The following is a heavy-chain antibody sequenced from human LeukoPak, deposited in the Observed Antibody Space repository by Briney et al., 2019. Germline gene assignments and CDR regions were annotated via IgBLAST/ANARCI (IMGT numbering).Heavy chain of an antibody. CDR2: TYYRSKWYN. D-gene: IGHD6-19*01. V-gene: IGHV6-1*01. CDR1: GDTLSSNSAA. CDR3: AKLGVAGLHNWFDP. Sequence: SQTLSLTCALAGDTLSSNSAAWDWIRQPGSRGLEWLVRTYYRSKWYNDYAVSVKSRITITPATSKNQFSLQLNSVTPEDTAVYYCAKLGVAGLHNWFDPWGQGTLVTVSS. J-gene: IGHJ5*02.